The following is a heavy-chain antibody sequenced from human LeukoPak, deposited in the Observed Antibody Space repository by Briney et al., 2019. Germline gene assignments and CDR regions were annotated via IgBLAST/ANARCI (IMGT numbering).Heavy chain of an antibody. CDR3: ARPPHELVSAAPLYY. CDR1: GYTFTGYY. CDR2: IYPNSGDT. V-gene: IGHV1-2*02. J-gene: IGHJ4*02. D-gene: IGHD2-2*01. Sequence: WASVKVSCKASGYTFTGYYIHWVRQAPGEGLGWVGWIYPNSGDTYYAQKFHGRVTLTRDTTTNTGYMELSRLSSDDTGVYFCARPPHELVSAAPLYYWGQGTLVTVSS.